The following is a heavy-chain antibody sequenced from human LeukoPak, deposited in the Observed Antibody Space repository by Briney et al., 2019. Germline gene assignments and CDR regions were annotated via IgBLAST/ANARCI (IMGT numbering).Heavy chain of an antibody. Sequence: GGSLRLSCAASGFTFSSYSMNWVRQAPGKGLEWVSSISSSSYIYYADSVKGRFTISRDNAKNSLYLQMNSLRAEDTAVYYCARDRSAMVRGISDYWGQGTLVTVSS. CDR3: ARDRSAMVRGISDY. V-gene: IGHV3-21*01. J-gene: IGHJ4*02. CDR2: ISSSSYI. D-gene: IGHD3-10*01. CDR1: GFTFSSYS.